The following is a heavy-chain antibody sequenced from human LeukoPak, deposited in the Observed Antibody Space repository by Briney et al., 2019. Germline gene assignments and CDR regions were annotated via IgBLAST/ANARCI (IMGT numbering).Heavy chain of an antibody. CDR2: IISSSTRI. Sequence: GGSLRLSCAASGFTFSSYTMMWVRQAPGKGLEYVSSIISSSTRIFYADSVRGRFTISRDNAKNSLYLQMNSLRAEDTAVYYCARVPVGYQGYSSAWYTDYWGQGTLVSVSS. J-gene: IGHJ4*02. CDR3: ARVPVGYQGYSSAWYTDY. V-gene: IGHV3-21*01. CDR1: GFTFSSYT. D-gene: IGHD6-19*01.